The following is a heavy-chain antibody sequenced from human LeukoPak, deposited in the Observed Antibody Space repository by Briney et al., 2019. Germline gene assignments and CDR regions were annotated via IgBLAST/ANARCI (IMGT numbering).Heavy chain of an antibody. CDR1: GGSISSYY. CDR3: AREGDDGYSFGYPISY. D-gene: IGHD5-18*01. J-gene: IGHJ4*02. CDR2: IYGSGST. Sequence: SETLSLTCTVSGGSISSYYWSWIRQPAGKGLEWIGRIYGSGSTNYSPSLKSRVTMSLDTSKNQFSLKLSSVTAADTAVYYCAREGDDGYSFGYPISYWGQGSLVTVSS. V-gene: IGHV4-4*07.